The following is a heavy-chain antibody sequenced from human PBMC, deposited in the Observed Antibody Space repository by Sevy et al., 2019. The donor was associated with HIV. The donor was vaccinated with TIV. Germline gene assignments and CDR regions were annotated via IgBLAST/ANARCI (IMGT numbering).Heavy chain of an antibody. CDR2: LSFGGGKI. J-gene: IGHJ4*02. Sequence: GGSLRLSCAASGFDFSIYSMSRVRQAPRKGLEWVSTLSFGGGKINYADSVKGRFTISRDNSKSSVYLQMNNMRVEDTAVYYCAREGCTKPHDYWGQGTLVTVSS. CDR1: GFDFSIYS. V-gene: IGHV3-23*01. CDR3: AREGCTKPHDY. D-gene: IGHD2-8*01.